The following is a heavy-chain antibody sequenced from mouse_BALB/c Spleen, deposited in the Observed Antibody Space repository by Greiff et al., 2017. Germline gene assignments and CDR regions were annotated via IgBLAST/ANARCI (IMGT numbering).Heavy chain of an antibody. CDR3: ARRQLGLRNYAMDY. CDR2: ISSGGSYT. V-gene: IGHV5-9-4*01. J-gene: IGHJ4*01. CDR1: GFTFSSYA. Sequence: EVMLVESGGGLVKPGGSLKLSCAASGFTFSSYAMSWVRQSPEKRLEWVAEISSGGSYTYYPDTVTGRFTISRDNAKNTLYLEMSSLRSEDTAMYYCARRQLGLRNYAMDYWGQGTSVTVSS. D-gene: IGHD3-2*01.